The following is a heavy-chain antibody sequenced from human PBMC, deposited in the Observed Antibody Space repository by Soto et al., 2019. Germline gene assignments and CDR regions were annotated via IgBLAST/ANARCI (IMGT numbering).Heavy chain of an antibody. CDR1: GGSFSGYY. V-gene: IGHV4-34*01. Sequence: PSETLSLTCAVYGGSFSGYYWSWIRQPPGTGLEWIGEINHSGSTNYNPSLKSRVTISVDTSKNQFSLKLSSVTAADTAVYYCARRCRGYDYDFWSGYSFSYFDYWGQGTPVTVSS. J-gene: IGHJ4*02. D-gene: IGHD3-3*01. CDR3: ARRCRGYDYDFWSGYSFSYFDY. CDR2: INHSGST.